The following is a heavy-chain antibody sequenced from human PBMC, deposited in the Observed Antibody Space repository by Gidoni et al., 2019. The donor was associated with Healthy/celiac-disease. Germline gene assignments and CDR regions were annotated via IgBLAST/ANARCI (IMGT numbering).Heavy chain of an antibody. CDR1: GSHSSSYA. CDR2: IIPIFGTS. D-gene: IGHD1-26*01. CDR3: ARGWVGATYYFDY. V-gene: IGHV1-69*01. J-gene: IGHJ4*02. Sequence: QVQRVQSGAEEQKHGSSVKVYCKASGSHSSSYAIIWVRQDPGQGLEWMGGIIPIFGTSNYAQKFQGRVTITAYESTSTAYMELSSLRSQDTAVYYCARGWVGATYYFDYWGQGTLVTVSS.